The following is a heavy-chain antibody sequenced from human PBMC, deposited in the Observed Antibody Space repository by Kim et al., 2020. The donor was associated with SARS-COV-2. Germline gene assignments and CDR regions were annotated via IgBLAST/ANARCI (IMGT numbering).Heavy chain of an antibody. CDR2: ISGSGSTT. Sequence: GGSLRLSCAASGFTFSSFAMTWVRQAPGKGLEWVSTISGSGSTTDHADSVKGRFTISRDNSKNTVHLQMDSLRAADTAVYYCANLGYSNFFDNWGQGTLVTVSS. V-gene: IGHV3-23*01. CDR3: ANLGYSNFFDN. J-gene: IGHJ4*02. D-gene: IGHD4-4*01. CDR1: GFTFSSFA.